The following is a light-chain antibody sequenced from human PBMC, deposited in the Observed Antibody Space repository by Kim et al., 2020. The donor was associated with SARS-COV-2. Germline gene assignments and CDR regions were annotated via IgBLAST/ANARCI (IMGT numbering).Light chain of an antibody. V-gene: IGLV3-19*01. Sequence: SSELTQDPAVSVALGQTVKITCQGDSLRRYFASWYQQKPGEAPELVIYGKNNRPSGIPDRFSGSSSGNTASLTITGAQAEDEADYYCNSRDNSGNHVIFGGGTQLTVL. J-gene: IGLJ2*01. CDR1: SLRRYF. CDR2: GKN. CDR3: NSRDNSGNHVI.